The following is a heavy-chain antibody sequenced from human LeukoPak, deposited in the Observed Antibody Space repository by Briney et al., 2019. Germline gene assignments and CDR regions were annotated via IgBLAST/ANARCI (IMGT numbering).Heavy chain of an antibody. CDR2: ISAYNGNT. J-gene: IGHJ3*02. CDR1: GYTFTSYG. V-gene: IGHV1-18*01. CDR3: ARALYDFWSGYFLMGHDAFDI. Sequence: ASVKVSCKASGYTFTSYGISWVRQASGQGLEWMGWISAYNGNTNYAQKLQGRVTMTTDTSTSTAYMELRSLRSDDTAVYYCARALYDFWSGYFLMGHDAFDIWGQGTMVTVSS. D-gene: IGHD3-3*01.